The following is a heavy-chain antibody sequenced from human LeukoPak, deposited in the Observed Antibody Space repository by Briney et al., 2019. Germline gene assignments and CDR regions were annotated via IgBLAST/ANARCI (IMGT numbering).Heavy chain of an antibody. V-gene: IGHV1-8*02. J-gene: IGHJ5*02. D-gene: IGHD4-17*01. CDR3: ARGDEDYGDYGNWFDP. CDR2: MNPNSGNT. CDR1: GYTFTSYG. Sequence: ASVKVSCKASGYTFTSYGISWVRQATGQGREWMGWMNPNSGNTGYAQKFQGGVTMTRNTSISTAYMELSSLRSEDTAVYYCARGDEDYGDYGNWFDPWGQGTLVTVSS.